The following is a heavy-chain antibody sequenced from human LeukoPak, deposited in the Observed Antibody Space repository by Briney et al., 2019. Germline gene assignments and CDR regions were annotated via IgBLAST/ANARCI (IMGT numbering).Heavy chain of an antibody. V-gene: IGHV1-18*01. Sequence: ASAKVSCKASGYTFTSYGISWVRQAPGQGVEWMGWISAYNGNTNYAQKLQGRVTMTTDTSTSTAYMELRSLRSDDTAVYYCARERIVATIKGVVRWFDPWGQGTLVTVSS. CDR2: ISAYNGNT. D-gene: IGHD5-12*01. CDR1: GYTFTSYG. CDR3: ARERIVATIKGVVRWFDP. J-gene: IGHJ5*02.